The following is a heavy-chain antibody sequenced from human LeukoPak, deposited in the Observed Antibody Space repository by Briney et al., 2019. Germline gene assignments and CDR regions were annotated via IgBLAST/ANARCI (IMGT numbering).Heavy chain of an antibody. Sequence: GGSLRLSCAASRFTFSSYGMHWVRQAPGKGLEWVAFIRYDGSNKYYADSVKGRFTISRDSSKNTLYLQMKSLRAEDTAVYYCASEGYHFGSGNYSSLGGQGTLVTVSS. CDR3: ASEGYHFGSGNYSSL. CDR2: IRYDGSNK. CDR1: RFTFSSYG. V-gene: IGHV3-30*02. D-gene: IGHD3-10*01. J-gene: IGHJ4*02.